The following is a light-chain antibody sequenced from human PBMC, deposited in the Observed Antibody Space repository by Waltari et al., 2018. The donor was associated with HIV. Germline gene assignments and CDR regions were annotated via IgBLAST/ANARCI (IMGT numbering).Light chain of an antibody. Sequence: QSVLTQPPSASGTPGQRVVISCSGGASNVGRHPVYCYQQVPGTAPKLLIYRWSQRPSGVPDRFSGSQSGTSASLIISGLRSQDEAVYYCASWDVARTGRWVFGGGTKVTVL. CDR1: ASNVGRHP. V-gene: IGLV1-47*01. CDR3: ASWDVARTGRWV. J-gene: IGLJ3*02. CDR2: RWS.